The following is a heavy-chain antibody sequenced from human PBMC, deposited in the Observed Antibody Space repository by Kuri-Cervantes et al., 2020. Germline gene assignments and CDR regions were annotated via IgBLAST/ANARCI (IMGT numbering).Heavy chain of an antibody. D-gene: IGHD3-10*01. V-gene: IGHV3-7*04. CDR2: IKQDGSEK. J-gene: IGHJ6*03. Sequence: GGSLRLSCEASGFTFSSYWMSWVRQAPGKGLEWVANIKQDGSEKYYVDSVKGRFTISRDNAKNSLYLQMNSLRAEDTAVYYCAREGGSGSYYNGIYYYYYYMDVWGKGTTVTVSS. CDR3: AREGGSGSYYNGIYYYYYYMDV. CDR1: GFTFSSYW.